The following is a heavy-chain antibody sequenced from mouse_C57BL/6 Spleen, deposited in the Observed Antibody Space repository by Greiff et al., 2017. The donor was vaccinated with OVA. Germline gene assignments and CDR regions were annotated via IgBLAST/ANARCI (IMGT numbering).Heavy chain of an antibody. D-gene: IGHD1-1*01. CDR3: GGEYSGTSLWFAY. V-gene: IGHV5-6*01. CDR2: ISRGGSYT. Sequence: EVMLVESGADLVKPGGSLKLSCAASGFTFTSYGMSWVRQTPDKRLEWVATISRGGSYTYYPDSVKGRFTISRDNAKTTPYLQMSSLKSEDTAMYYYGGEYSGTSLWFAYWGQGTPLTVSA. CDR1: GFTFTSYG. J-gene: IGHJ3*01.